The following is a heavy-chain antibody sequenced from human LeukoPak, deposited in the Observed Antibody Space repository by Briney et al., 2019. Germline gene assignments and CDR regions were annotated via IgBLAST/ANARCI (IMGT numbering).Heavy chain of an antibody. V-gene: IGHV1-2*02. CDR1: GYTFISYA. CDR2: INPNSGGT. J-gene: IGHJ3*02. D-gene: IGHD6-19*01. Sequence: GASVKVSCKASGYTFISYAMNWVRQAPGQGLEWMGWINPNSGGTNYAQKFQGRVTMTRDTSISTAYMELSRLRSDDTAVYYCAAVAGLGNAFDIWGQGTMVTVSS. CDR3: AAVAGLGNAFDI.